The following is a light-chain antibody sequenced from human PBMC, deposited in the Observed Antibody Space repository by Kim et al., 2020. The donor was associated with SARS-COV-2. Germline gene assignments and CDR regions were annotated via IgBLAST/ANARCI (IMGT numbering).Light chain of an antibody. V-gene: IGKV1-39*01. CDR1: QSVSSY. Sequence: ASVGDRVTITCRASQSVSSYLNWYQQKPGKAPKLLIYAASSLQSGVPSRFSGSGSGTDFTLTISSLQPEDFATYYCQQSYSTPVTFGPGTKVDIK. CDR2: AAS. J-gene: IGKJ3*01. CDR3: QQSYSTPVT.